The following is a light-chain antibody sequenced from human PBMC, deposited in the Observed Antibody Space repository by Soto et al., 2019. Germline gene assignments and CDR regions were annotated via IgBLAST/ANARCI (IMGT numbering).Light chain of an antibody. J-gene: IGKJ1*01. V-gene: IGKV1-5*03. CDR2: KAS. CDR3: QQVYRYPCT. Sequence: DIQMTQSPSTLSASVGDRVTITCRASQSVDTCLAWYQQKPGKAPHLLIYKASSIETGVPSRFSGSRSVTEVTLTISSLQPDDCVTYYCQQVYRYPCTFGQGIDVDIK. CDR1: QSVDTC.